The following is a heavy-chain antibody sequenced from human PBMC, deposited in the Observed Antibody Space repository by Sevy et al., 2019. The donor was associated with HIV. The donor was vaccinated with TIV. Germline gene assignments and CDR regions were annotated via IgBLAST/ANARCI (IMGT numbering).Heavy chain of an antibody. Sequence: GGSLRLSCVATGFTFSDYYMSWIRQAPGKGLEWVSYISTGSTYTNYADSVKGRLTVHRDNSKNSLYLQMNSLRAKDTAVYYCARVRYNYGSYYFDYWGQGTLVTVSS. V-gene: IGHV3-11*05. J-gene: IGHJ4*02. CDR2: ISTGSTYT. CDR1: GFTFSDYY. CDR3: ARVRYNYGSYYFDY. D-gene: IGHD5-18*01.